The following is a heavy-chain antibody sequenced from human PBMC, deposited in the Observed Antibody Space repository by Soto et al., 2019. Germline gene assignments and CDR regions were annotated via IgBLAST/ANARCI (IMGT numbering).Heavy chain of an antibody. CDR2: IDPSDSYT. J-gene: IGHJ6*02. V-gene: IGHV5-10-1*01. CDR3: ARIGTQTVDYYYYGMDV. D-gene: IGHD3-10*01. Sequence: PGESLKISCKGSGYSFTSYWISWVRQMPGKGLEWMGRIDPSDSYTNYSPSFQGHVTISADKSISTAYLQWSSLKASDTAMYYCARIGTQTVDYYYYGMDVWGQGTTVTVS. CDR1: GYSFTSYW.